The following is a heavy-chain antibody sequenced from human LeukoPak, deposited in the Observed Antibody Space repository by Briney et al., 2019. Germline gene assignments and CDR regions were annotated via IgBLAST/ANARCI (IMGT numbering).Heavy chain of an antibody. CDR2: ISYDGSNK. Sequence: GGSLRLSCAASGFTFSSYAMHWVRQAPGKGLEWVAVISYDGSNKYYADSVKGRFTISRDNSKNTLYLQMNSLRAEDTAVYYCARGDYGDYLLDYWGQGTLVTVSS. CDR3: ARGDYGDYLLDY. CDR1: GFTFSSYA. J-gene: IGHJ4*02. V-gene: IGHV3-30-3*01. D-gene: IGHD4-17*01.